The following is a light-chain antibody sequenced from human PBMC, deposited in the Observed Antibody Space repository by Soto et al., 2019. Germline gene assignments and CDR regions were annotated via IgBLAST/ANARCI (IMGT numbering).Light chain of an antibody. CDR1: QSISSY. Sequence: DIKMTQSPSSLSASLGDRVTITCRASQSISSYLNWYQQKPGKAPMLMIYAASSLQSGIPSRFSGSGSGTEFTLTIRSLTYQDFAIYYCQQKYSTPCTFGQGTKLELK. CDR2: AAS. V-gene: IGKV1-39*01. CDR3: QQKYSTPCT. J-gene: IGKJ1*01.